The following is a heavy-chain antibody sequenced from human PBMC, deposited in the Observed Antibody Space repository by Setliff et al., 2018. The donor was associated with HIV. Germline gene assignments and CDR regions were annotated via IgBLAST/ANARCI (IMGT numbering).Heavy chain of an antibody. V-gene: IGHV1-69*13. CDR3: ARMRAAGSGSYWGAFDI. J-gene: IGHJ3*02. CDR1: GGTFSNYT. D-gene: IGHD1-26*01. CDR2: IIPIFDSA. Sequence: SVKVSCKASGGTFSNYTISWVRQAPGQGLEWMGGIIPIFDSANYAHKFHGGVTITADAFTSTAYMELNSLRSEDTAVYYCARMRAAGSGSYWGAFDIWGQGTMVTVSS.